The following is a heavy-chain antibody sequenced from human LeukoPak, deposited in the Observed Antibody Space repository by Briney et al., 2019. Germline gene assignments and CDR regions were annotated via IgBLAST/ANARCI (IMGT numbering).Heavy chain of an antibody. J-gene: IGHJ4*02. Sequence: ASVKVSCKASGYTFTSYYIHWVRQAPGQGLEWMGIINPSGGSTTYAQKLQGRVTMTTDTSTSTAYMELRSLRSDDTAVYYCARGHYYDSSGYYYLIDYWGQGTLVTVSS. D-gene: IGHD3-22*01. CDR2: INPSGGST. V-gene: IGHV1-46*01. CDR1: GYTFTSYY. CDR3: ARGHYYDSSGYYYLIDY.